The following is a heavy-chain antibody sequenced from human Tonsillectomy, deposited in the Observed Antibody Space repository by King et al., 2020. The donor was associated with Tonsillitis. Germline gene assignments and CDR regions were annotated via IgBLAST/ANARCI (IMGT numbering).Heavy chain of an antibody. Sequence: VQLVESGAEVKKPGASVKVSCKASGYTFTGCFVHWVRQAPGQGLEWMGWINPNSGGTNYAQEFQGRVTMTRDTSISTAYLDLTRLTYDDTAVYYCARAGNYDFWSAYLPGYYWGQGTLVTVSS. CDR2: INPNSGGT. CDR1: GYTFTGCF. J-gene: IGHJ4*02. V-gene: IGHV1-2*02. D-gene: IGHD3-3*01. CDR3: ARAGNYDFWSAYLPGYY.